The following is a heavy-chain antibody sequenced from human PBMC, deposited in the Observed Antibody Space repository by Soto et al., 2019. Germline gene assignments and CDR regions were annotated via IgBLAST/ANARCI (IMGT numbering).Heavy chain of an antibody. CDR1: GFTVSSIY. CDR3: ARDKLRHLVRFYFDY. Sequence: PGGSLRLSCAASGFTVSSIYMSWVRQAPGKGLEWVSVIYSGDSTYYADSVKGRFTISRDNSKNTVYLQVNSLRAEDTAVYYCARDKLRHLVRFYFDYWGQGTLVTVSS. D-gene: IGHD1-7*01. V-gene: IGHV3-66*01. J-gene: IGHJ4*02. CDR2: IYSGDST.